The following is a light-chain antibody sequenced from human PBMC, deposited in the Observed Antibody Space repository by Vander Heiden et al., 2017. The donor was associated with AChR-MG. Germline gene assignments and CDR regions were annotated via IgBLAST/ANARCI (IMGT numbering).Light chain of an antibody. CDR2: KAS. CDR1: QSISSW. Sequence: DIQMTQSPSTLSASVGDRVTITCRARQSISSWLAWYQQKPGKAPKLLIYKASSLETGVPSRFSGSGSETEFTLTITSLQPDDFATYYCLQYNSYSKTFGQGTKVEIK. J-gene: IGKJ1*01. CDR3: LQYNSYSKT. V-gene: IGKV1-5*03.